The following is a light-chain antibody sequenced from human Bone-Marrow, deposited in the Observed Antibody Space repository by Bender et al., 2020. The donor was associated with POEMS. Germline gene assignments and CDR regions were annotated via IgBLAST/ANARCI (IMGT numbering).Light chain of an antibody. V-gene: IGLV3-21*02. J-gene: IGLJ1*01. CDR3: QVWDSSSDRGV. CDR2: DDS. Sequence: SYVLTQPPSVSVAPGQTARITCGGDNVGSESVHWYQQKPGQAPVLVVYDDSDRPSGIPERFSGSNSGNTATLTITRVEAGDEADYYCQVWDSSSDRGVFGTGTKVSVL. CDR1: NVGSES.